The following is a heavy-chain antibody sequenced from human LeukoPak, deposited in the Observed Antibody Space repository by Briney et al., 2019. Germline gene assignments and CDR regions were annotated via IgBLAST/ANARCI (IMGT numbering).Heavy chain of an antibody. J-gene: IGHJ4*02. V-gene: IGHV4-31*03. D-gene: IGHD3-3*01. Sequence: SETLSLTCTVSGGSISSGGYYWSWIRQHPGKGLEWIGYIYYSGSTYYNPSLKSRVTISVDTSKNQFSLKLSSVTAADTAVYYCARDPGYFWSGYYLDYWGQGTLVTVSS. CDR2: IYYSGST. CDR3: ARDPGYFWSGYYLDY. CDR1: GGSISSGGYY.